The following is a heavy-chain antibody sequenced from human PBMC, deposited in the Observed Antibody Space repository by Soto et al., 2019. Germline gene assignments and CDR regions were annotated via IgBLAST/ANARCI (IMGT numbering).Heavy chain of an antibody. CDR2: ISAYNGNT. D-gene: IGHD1-26*01. CDR3: ARVVYSGSYPGDYYYYYGMDV. J-gene: IGHJ6*02. Sequence: ASVKVSCKASGYTFTSYGISWVRQAPGQGLEWMGWISAYNGNTNYAQKLQGRVTMTTDTSTSTAYMELRSLRSDDTAVYYCARVVYSGSYPGDYYYYYGMDVWGQGTTVTVSS. CDR1: GYTFTSYG. V-gene: IGHV1-18*01.